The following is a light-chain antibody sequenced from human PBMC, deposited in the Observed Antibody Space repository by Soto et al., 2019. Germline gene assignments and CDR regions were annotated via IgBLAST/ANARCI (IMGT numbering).Light chain of an antibody. CDR2: GAS. Sequence: EIVMTQSPATLSVSPGERATLSCRASQSVSSNYLAWYQQRPGQAPRLLIYGASSRATGIPDRFSGSGSGTDFTLTISRLDPEDFAVYYCQQYGSSPWTFGQGTKVDIK. CDR1: QSVSSNY. V-gene: IGKV3-20*01. CDR3: QQYGSSPWT. J-gene: IGKJ1*01.